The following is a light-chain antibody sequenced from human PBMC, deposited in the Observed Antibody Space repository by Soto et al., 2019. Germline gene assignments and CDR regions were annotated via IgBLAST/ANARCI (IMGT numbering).Light chain of an antibody. J-gene: IGLJ3*02. V-gene: IGLV2-14*01. CDR1: SSDVGGYNY. CDR3: CSYGGYFWV. CDR2: EVS. Sequence: QSVLTQPASVAGSPGQSIIISCTGTSSDVGGYNYVSWYQQHPGKAPKLMIYEVSNRPSGVPDRFSASKSGNTASLTISGLQAEDEADYYCCSYGGYFWVFGGGTKVTVL.